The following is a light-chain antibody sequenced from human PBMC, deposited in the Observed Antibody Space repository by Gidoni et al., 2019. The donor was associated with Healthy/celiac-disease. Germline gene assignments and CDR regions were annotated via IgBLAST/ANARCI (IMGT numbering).Light chain of an antibody. V-gene: IGKV3-20*01. CDR3: QQYGSSPPIT. CDR1: QSVSSSY. CDR2: GAS. J-gene: IGKJ5*01. Sequence: EMVLTQSPGTLSLSPGESATLSCRASQSVSSSYLAWYQQKPGQAPRLLIYGASSRATGIPAGFSGSGSGTAFTLTISRLEPEDFAVYYCQQYGSSPPITFGQGTRLEIK.